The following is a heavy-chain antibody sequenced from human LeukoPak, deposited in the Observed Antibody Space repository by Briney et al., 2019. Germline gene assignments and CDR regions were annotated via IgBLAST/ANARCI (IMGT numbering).Heavy chain of an antibody. CDR2: AYSRSMGNR. D-gene: IGHD2-8*01. Sequence: SQTLSLTWAISGDSVSSNSVAWNWIRQSPSRGLEWLGRAYSRSMGNRDYAISVRSRININTDTSKNQFSLQLNSVTPEDTAVYYCARGSNSAFDIWGQGTMVTVSS. V-gene: IGHV6-1*01. CDR1: GDSVSSNSVA. J-gene: IGHJ3*02. CDR3: ARGSNSAFDI.